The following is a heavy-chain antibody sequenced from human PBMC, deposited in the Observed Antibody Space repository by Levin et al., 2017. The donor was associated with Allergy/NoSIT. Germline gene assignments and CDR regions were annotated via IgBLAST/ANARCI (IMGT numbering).Heavy chain of an antibody. J-gene: IGHJ5*02. CDR2: INHTGGT. CDR1: GGSFSGYY. V-gene: IGHV4-34*01. Sequence: SETLSLTCAVYGGSFSGYYWSWIRQSPGKGLEWIGEINHTGGTNYNPSLKSRVTMSVDTSKNQFSLKLSSVTATDTAVYYCARGRRYDFWSDYYRWFDPWGQGTLVTVSS. CDR3: ARGRRYDFWSDYYRWFDP. D-gene: IGHD3-3*01.